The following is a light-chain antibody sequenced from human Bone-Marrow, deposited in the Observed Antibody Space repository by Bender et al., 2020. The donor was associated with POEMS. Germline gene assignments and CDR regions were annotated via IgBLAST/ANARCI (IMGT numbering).Light chain of an antibody. Sequence: QSVLTQPPSASGTPGQRVTISCSGGSSNIGAHAVNWYQHLPGTAPKLLLYSSHRRPSEVPDRFSGSRSGTSASLAISGLQSEDEADYYGAVWEDSLNGWVFGGGTKLTVL. CDR3: AVWEDSLNGWV. CDR1: SSNIGAHA. J-gene: IGLJ3*02. CDR2: SSH. V-gene: IGLV1-44*01.